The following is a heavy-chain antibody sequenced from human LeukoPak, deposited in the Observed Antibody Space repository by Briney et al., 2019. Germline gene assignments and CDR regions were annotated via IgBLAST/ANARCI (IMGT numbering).Heavy chain of an antibody. V-gene: IGHV3-23*01. CDR2: ISGSGGST. CDR3: AKFFRYRIAASDYFDY. CDR1: GLTVSSYA. J-gene: IGHJ4*02. Sequence: GGSLRLSCAASGLTVSSYAMSWVRQAPGKGLEWVSAISGSGGSTYYADSVKGRFTISRDNSKNTLYLQMNSLRAEDTAVYYCAKFFRYRIAASDYFDYWGQGALVTVSS. D-gene: IGHD6-6*01.